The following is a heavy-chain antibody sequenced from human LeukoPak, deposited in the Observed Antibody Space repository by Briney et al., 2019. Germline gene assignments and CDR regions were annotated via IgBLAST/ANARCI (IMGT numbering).Heavy chain of an antibody. CDR1: GDSSSPFY. D-gene: IGHD3-3*01. V-gene: IGHV4-59*01. CDR2: ISDSGSP. J-gene: IGHJ4*02. Sequence: SETLSLICPVSGDSSSPFYCNWIRQSPGKGLEWIGYISDSGSPNFHPSLKGRVTTSVDASKRQFSLRLTSVTAADTAVYYCAKVSASTVSGVERLGADSEYLGQGILVTVSS. CDR3: AKVSASTVSGVERLGADSEY.